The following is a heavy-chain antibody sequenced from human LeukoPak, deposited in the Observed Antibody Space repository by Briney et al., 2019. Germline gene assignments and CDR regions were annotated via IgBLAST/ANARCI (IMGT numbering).Heavy chain of an antibody. D-gene: IGHD3-10*01. J-gene: IGHJ4*02. CDR3: AARGVIKEGGYFDY. CDR2: IVVGSGNT. V-gene: IGHV1-58*01. Sequence: SVKVSCKASGFTFTSSAVQWVRQARGQRLEWIGWIVVGSGNTNYAQKFQERVTITRDMSTSTAYMELSSLRSEDTAVYYCAARGVIKEGGYFDYWGQGTLVTVSS. CDR1: GFTFTSSA.